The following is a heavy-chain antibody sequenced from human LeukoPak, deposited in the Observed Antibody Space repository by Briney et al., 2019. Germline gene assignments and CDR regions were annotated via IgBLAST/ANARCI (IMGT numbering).Heavy chain of an antibody. CDR1: GGSFSGYY. CDR2: INHSGST. Sequence: SETLSLTCAVYGGSFSGYYWSWIRQPPGKGLEWIGEINHSGSTNYNPSLKSRVTISVDTSKNQFSLKLSSVTAADTAVYYCARTYRSGSYYKRWFDPCGQGTLVTVSS. CDR3: ARTYRSGSYYKRWFDP. D-gene: IGHD3-10*01. V-gene: IGHV4-34*01. J-gene: IGHJ5*02.